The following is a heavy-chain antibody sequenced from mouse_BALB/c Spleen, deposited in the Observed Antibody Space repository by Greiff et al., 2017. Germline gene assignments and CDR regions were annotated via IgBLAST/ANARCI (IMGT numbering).Heavy chain of an antibody. V-gene: IGHV2-9*02. J-gene: IGHJ2*01. CDR1: GFSLTSYG. D-gene: IGHD1-1*01. CDR3: ARGPSFITTVVGDY. Sequence: VQLQQSGPGLVAPSQSLSITCTVSGFSLTSYGVHWVRQPPGKGLEWLGVIWAGGSTNYNSALMSRLSISKDNSKSQVFLKMNSLQTDDTAMYYCARGPSFITTVVGDYWGQGTTLTVSS. CDR2: IWAGGST.